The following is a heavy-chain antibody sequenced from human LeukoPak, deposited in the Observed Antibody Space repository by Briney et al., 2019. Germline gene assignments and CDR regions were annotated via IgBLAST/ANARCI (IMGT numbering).Heavy chain of an antibody. CDR1: GYTFSSYY. D-gene: IGHD2-2*02. V-gene: IGHV1-46*01. CDR2: INPSGGST. J-gene: IGHJ6*03. Sequence: ASVKVSCKASGYTFSSYYMHWVRQAPGEGLEWMGIINPSGGSTSYAQKFQGRVTMTRDMSTSTVHMELSSLRSEDTAVYYCARVAAEVVGVPGAIGFGWPRRDYYYMDVWGKGTPVTVSS. CDR3: ARVAAEVVGVPGAIGFGWPRRDYYYMDV.